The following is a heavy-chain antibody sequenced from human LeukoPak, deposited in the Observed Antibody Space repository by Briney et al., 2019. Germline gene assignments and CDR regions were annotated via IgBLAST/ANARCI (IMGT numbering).Heavy chain of an antibody. Sequence: GGSLTLSCAASGFTFSSYSMNWVRQAPGKGLEWVANIKHDGSEKYYVDSVRGRFTISRDNAKNSLYLQMNSLRAEDTAVYYCARNEVWGQGTLVTVSS. CDR3: ARNEV. CDR2: IKHDGSEK. J-gene: IGHJ4*02. CDR1: GFTFSSYS. V-gene: IGHV3-7*01.